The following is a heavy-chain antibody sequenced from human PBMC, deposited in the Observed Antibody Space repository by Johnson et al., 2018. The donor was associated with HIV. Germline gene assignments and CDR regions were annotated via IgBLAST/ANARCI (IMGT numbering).Heavy chain of an antibody. V-gene: IGHV3-13*01. D-gene: IGHD3-16*02. CDR2: IGTAGDT. CDR1: GFTFSSYD. J-gene: IGHJ3*02. Sequence: VQLVESGGGLAQPGGSLRLSCIASGFTFSSYDMHWVRQGTGKDLEWVAGIGTAGDTYYPDSVKGRFSISRENAQNSLFLQMSGLRADDTATYFCARGVYGDALWVSYRYGAFDIWGQGTPVIVSS. CDR3: ARGVYGDALWVSYRYGAFDI.